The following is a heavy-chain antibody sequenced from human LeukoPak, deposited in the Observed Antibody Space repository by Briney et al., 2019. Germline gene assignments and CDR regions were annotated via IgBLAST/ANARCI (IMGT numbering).Heavy chain of an antibody. CDR2: IKEDGSKK. CDR3: ARETYYYDSSGYYDAFDI. CDR1: GFTFSSYW. D-gene: IGHD3-22*01. V-gene: IGHV3-7*03. J-gene: IGHJ3*02. Sequence: GGSLRLSCAASGFTFSSYWMSWVRQAPGKGLEWVANIKEDGSKKFHVGSVRGRFAISRDNAKNSLYLQMNSLRAEDTALYHCARETYYYDSSGYYDAFDIWGQGTMVTVSS.